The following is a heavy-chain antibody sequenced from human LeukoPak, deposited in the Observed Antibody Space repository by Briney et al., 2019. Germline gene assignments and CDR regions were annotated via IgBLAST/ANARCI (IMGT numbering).Heavy chain of an antibody. J-gene: IGHJ3*02. Sequence: PGGSLRPSCAASGFTFSSYEMNWVRQAPGKGLEWVSYISSSGSTIYYADSVKGRFTISRDNAKNSLYLQMNSLRAEDTAVYYCAKLPSLRPLIAVAGADAFDIWGQGTMVTVSS. D-gene: IGHD6-19*01. V-gene: IGHV3-48*03. CDR1: GFTFSSYE. CDR3: AKLPSLRPLIAVAGADAFDI. CDR2: ISSSGSTI.